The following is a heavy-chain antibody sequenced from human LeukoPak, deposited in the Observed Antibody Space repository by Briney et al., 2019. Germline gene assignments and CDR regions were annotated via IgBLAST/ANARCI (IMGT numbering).Heavy chain of an antibody. Sequence: AASVNVSCKASGYTFTSYAMNWVRQAPGQGLEWMGWINTNTGNPTYAQGFTGRFVFSLDTSVSTAYLQISSLKAEDTAVYYCARAVAGPDYYYGMDVWGQGTTVTVSS. CDR3: ARAVAGPDYYYGMDV. J-gene: IGHJ6*02. CDR1: GYTFTSYA. CDR2: INTNTGNP. D-gene: IGHD6-19*01. V-gene: IGHV7-4-1*02.